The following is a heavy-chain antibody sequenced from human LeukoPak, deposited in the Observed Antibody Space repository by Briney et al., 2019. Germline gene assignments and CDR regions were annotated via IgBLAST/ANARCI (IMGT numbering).Heavy chain of an antibody. CDR2: IIPILGTA. D-gene: IGHD3-22*01. V-gene: IGHV1-69*13. CDR3: ARGYYDSSGYPNYYYYYMDV. J-gene: IGHJ6*03. Sequence: SVKLSCKASGGTFSSYAISWVRQAPGQGLEWMGGIIPILGTANYAQKFQGRVTITADESTSTAYMELSSLRSEDTAVYYCARGYYDSSGYPNYYYYYMDVWGKGTTVTVSS. CDR1: GGTFSSYA.